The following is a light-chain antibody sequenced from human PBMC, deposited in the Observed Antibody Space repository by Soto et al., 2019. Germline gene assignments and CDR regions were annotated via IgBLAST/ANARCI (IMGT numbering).Light chain of an antibody. J-gene: IGLJ2*01. Sequence: QSVLTQPPSASGTPGQRVTISCSGSSSNIGSNTVNLYQQLPGTAPKLLIYSTNQRPSGVPDRFSGSKSGTSASLAISGLKSEDEADYYCEAWDDSLNGRVFGGGTKLNVL. CDR2: STN. CDR1: SSNIGSNT. CDR3: EAWDDSLNGRV. V-gene: IGLV1-44*01.